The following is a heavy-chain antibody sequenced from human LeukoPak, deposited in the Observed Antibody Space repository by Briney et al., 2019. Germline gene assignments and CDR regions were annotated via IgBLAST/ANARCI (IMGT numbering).Heavy chain of an antibody. Sequence: GGSLRLSCAASGFTFSSYSMNWVRQAPGKGLEWVSYISSSSSTIYYADSVKGRFTISRDNAKNSLYLQMNSLRAEDTAVYYCARSYDFWSGYQSYYYYYMDVWGKGTTVTVSS. CDR1: GFTFSSYS. CDR3: ARSYDFWSGYQSYYYYYMDV. CDR2: ISSSSSTI. D-gene: IGHD3-3*01. V-gene: IGHV3-48*01. J-gene: IGHJ6*03.